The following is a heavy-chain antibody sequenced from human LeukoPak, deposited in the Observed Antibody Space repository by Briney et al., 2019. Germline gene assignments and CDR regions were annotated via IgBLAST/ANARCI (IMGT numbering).Heavy chain of an antibody. CDR2: ISSSSTYI. CDR1: GFIFSSYS. CDR3: ARDPHSGFGSSGGFDC. Sequence: GGSLRLSCAASGFIFSSYSVNWVRQAPGKGLEWVSSISSSSTYIYYADSVKGRFTISRDNAKSSLDLQMNSLRAEDTAVYYCARDPHSGFGSSGGFDCWGQGTLVTVSS. V-gene: IGHV3-21*01. D-gene: IGHD2-15*01. J-gene: IGHJ4*02.